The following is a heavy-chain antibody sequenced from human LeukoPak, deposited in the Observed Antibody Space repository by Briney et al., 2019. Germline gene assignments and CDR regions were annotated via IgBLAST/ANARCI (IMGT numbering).Heavy chain of an antibody. Sequence: GASVKVTCKTSGFSFPSFGISWVRPAPGQGLEWMGWISGSSGETNSAQKFQGRLTLTTDTSTRTAYMELRSLRSDDTAVYYCARVLAGHPGYWGQGTLVTVSS. D-gene: IGHD6-19*01. V-gene: IGHV1-18*01. CDR1: GFSFPSFG. CDR2: ISGSSGET. CDR3: ARVLAGHPGY. J-gene: IGHJ4*02.